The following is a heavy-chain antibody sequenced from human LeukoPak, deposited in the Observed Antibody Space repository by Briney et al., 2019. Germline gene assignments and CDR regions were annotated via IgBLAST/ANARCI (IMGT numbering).Heavy chain of an antibody. D-gene: IGHD3-16*02. J-gene: IGHJ4*02. V-gene: IGHV1-69*01. CDR2: IIPIFGTA. Sequence: SVKVSCKASGGTFSSYAISWVQQAPGQGLEWMGGIIPIFGTANYAQKFQGRVTITADESTSTAYMELSSLRSEDTAVYYCARDGHDYVWGSYRPNPFFFDYWGQGTLVTVSS. CDR3: ARDGHDYVWGSYRPNPFFFDY. CDR1: GGTFSSYA.